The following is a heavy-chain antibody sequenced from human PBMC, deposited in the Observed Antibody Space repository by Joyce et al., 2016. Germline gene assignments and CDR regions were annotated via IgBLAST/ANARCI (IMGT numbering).Heavy chain of an antibody. J-gene: IGHJ5*02. CDR3: ALSSGSYYDH. CDR1: GYTLTGYG. V-gene: IGHV1-18*04. Sequence: QVKVVQSGVEVKKPGASVKVSCKASGYTLTGYGVDWVRQAPGQGLEWLGWVSPYNGNTKYGQKVQGRITMTTDTSTSTAYMELKGLRSDDTAVYYCALSSGSYYDHWGQGTLVTVSS. D-gene: IGHD3-10*01. CDR2: VSPYNGNT.